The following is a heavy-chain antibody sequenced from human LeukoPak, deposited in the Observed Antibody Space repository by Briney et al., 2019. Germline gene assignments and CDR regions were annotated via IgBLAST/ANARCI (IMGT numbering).Heavy chain of an antibody. CDR2: IKQDGSEK. CDR3: YAYCSSTSCYEGGY. J-gene: IGHJ4*02. V-gene: IGHV3-7*03. D-gene: IGHD2-2*01. Sequence: PGGSLRLSCAASGFTFSSYWMSWVRQAPGKGLEWVANIKQDGSEKYYVDSVKGRFTISRDNAKNSLYLQMNSLRAEDMALYYCYAYCSSTSCYEGGYWGQGTLVTVSS. CDR1: GFTFSSYW.